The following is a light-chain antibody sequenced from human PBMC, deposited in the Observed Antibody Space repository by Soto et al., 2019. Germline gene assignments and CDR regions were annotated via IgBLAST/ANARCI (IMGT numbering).Light chain of an antibody. V-gene: IGKV1-33*01. CDR3: QQYDYLPLT. CDR1: QGISDF. J-gene: IGKJ4*01. Sequence: IQMTQSPSSLSASVGDRVTITCQASQGISDFLNWYQQKPGKAPKLLIYDASNLETGVPSRFSGGGSGTDFTFTISSLQPEDIATYYCQQYDYLPLTFGGGTKVDIK. CDR2: DAS.